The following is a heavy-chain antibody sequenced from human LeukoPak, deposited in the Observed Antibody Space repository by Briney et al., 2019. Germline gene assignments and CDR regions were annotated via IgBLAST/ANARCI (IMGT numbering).Heavy chain of an antibody. J-gene: IGHJ6*02. CDR3: ARDPSITIFGVVYYYYGMDV. CDR2: ISAYNGNT. Sequence: ASVTVSCKASGYTFTSYGISWVRQAPGQGLEWMGWISAYNGNTNYAQKLQGRVTMTTDTSTSTAYMELRSLRSDDTAVYYCARDPSITIFGVVYYYYGMDVWGQGTTVTVSS. D-gene: IGHD3-3*01. V-gene: IGHV1-18*01. CDR1: GYTFTSYG.